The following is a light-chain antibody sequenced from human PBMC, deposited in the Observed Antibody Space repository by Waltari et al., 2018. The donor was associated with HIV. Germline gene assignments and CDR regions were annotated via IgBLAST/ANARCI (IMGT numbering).Light chain of an antibody. V-gene: IGLV2-14*01. CDR1: GNDIGAYNF. CDR3: ATWDDSLSGWV. Sequence: QSALTQPDSVSGSPGQSITISCSGSGNDIGAYNFVSWYQQRPGKAPKLLIYEVSGRPSGVSSRFSGSKSGTSASLAISGLRSEDEADYFCATWDDSLSGWVFGGGTNLTVL. CDR2: EVS. J-gene: IGLJ3*02.